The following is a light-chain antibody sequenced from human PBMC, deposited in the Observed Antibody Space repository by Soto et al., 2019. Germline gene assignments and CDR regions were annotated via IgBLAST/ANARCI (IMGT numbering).Light chain of an antibody. CDR1: QSISSW. Sequence: QITQSPPNLPAYDGNRVTFICRASQSISSWLAWYQQKPGKAPKLLIYDASSLESGVPSRFSGSGSGTEFTLTISSLQPDDFATYYCQQYNSYSWTFGQGTKVDIK. CDR2: DAS. V-gene: IGKV1-5*02. CDR3: QQYNSYSWT. J-gene: IGKJ1*01.